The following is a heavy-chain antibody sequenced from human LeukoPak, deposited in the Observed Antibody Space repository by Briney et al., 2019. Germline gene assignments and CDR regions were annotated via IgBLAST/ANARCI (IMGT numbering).Heavy chain of an antibody. CDR2: INSDGSST. CDR3: AREGRGYSYGSPYNWFDP. J-gene: IGHJ5*02. CDR1: GFTFSSYW. Sequence: GGPLRLSCAASGFTFSSYWMHWVRQAPGKGLVWVSRINSDGSSTSYADSVKGRFTISRDNAKNTLYLQMNSLRAEDTAVYYCAREGRGYSYGSPYNWFDPWGQGTLVTVSS. D-gene: IGHD5-18*01. V-gene: IGHV3-74*01.